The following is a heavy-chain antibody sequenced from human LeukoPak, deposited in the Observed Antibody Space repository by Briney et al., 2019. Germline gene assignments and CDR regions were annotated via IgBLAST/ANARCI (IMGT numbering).Heavy chain of an antibody. CDR1: GFTFSSYG. Sequence: GGSLRLSCAASGFTFSSYGMHWVRQAPGKGLEWVAVISYDGSNKYYADSVKGRFTISRDNSKNTLYLQMGSLRAEDMAVYYCARGGAYGSGSYYNMNFWGQGTQVTVSS. CDR3: ARGGAYGSGSYYNMNF. CDR2: ISYDGSNK. J-gene: IGHJ4*02. D-gene: IGHD3-10*01. V-gene: IGHV3-30*03.